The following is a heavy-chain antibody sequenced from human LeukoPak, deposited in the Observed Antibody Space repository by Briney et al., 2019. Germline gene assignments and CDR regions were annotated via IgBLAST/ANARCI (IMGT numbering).Heavy chain of an antibody. CDR1: GFTVSSNY. Sequence: GSLRLSCAASGFTVSSNYMNWVRQAPGKGLEWVSAISGSGGSTYYADSVKGRFTISRDNSKNTLYLQMNSLRAEDTAVYYCAKDLGDSSGWFPPYGMDVWGQGTTVTVSS. CDR3: AKDLGDSSGWFPPYGMDV. J-gene: IGHJ6*02. CDR2: ISGSGGST. D-gene: IGHD6-19*01. V-gene: IGHV3-23*01.